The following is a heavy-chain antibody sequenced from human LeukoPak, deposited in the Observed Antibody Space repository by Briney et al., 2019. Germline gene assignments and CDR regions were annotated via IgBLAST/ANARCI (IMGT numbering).Heavy chain of an antibody. CDR3: ARQWDYGGLDDC. J-gene: IGHJ4*02. CDR1: GFTFSNAW. Sequence: TGGSLRLSCAASGFTFSNAWMSWVRQAPGKGLEWVGRIKSKTDGGTTDYAAPVKGRFTISRDDSKNTLYLQMNSLTLEDTAVYYCARQWDYGGLDDCWGQGTLVTVSS. V-gene: IGHV3-15*05. CDR2: IKSKTDGGTT. D-gene: IGHD4-23*01.